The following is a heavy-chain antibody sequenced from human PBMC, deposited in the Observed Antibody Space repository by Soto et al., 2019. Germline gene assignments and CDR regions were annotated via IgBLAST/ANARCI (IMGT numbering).Heavy chain of an antibody. CDR3: ARDLSAAAGGTYYYYGMDV. D-gene: IGHD6-13*01. CDR1: GYTFTGYY. CDR2: INPNSGGT. V-gene: IGHV1-2*04. Sequence: GASVKVSCKASGYTFTGYYMHWVRQAPGQGLEWMGWINPNSGGTNYAQKFQGWVTMTRDTSISTAYMELSRLRSDDTAVYYCARDLSAAAGGTYYYYGMDVWGQGTTVTVSS. J-gene: IGHJ6*02.